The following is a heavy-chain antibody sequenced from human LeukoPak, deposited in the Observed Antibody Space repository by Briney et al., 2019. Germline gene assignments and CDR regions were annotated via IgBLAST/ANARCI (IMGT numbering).Heavy chain of an antibody. D-gene: IGHD6-13*01. CDR2: LSGRGDNT. J-gene: IGHJ4*02. Sequence: GGSLRLSCVASGFTVSSKYMSWVRQAPGKGLEWVSSLSGRGDNTYYADSVKGRFTISRDNSKNTLYLQMNRLRAEDTAVYYCAKDSPTSGQQEDFDYWGQGTLVTVSS. CDR1: GFTVSSKY. CDR3: AKDSPTSGQQEDFDY. V-gene: IGHV3-23*01.